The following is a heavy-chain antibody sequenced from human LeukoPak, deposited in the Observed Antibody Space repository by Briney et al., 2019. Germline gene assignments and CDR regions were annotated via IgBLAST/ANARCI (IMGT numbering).Heavy chain of an antibody. CDR3: AKEVGDTAMVTYYYYMDV. V-gene: IGHV3-73*01. Sequence: PGGSLRLSCAASGFTFSGSAMHWVRQASGKGLEWVGRIRSKANSYATAYAASVKGRFALSRDDSKNTAYLQMNSLKTEDTAVYYCAKEVGDTAMVTYYYYMDVWGKGTTVTVSS. CDR2: IRSKANSYAT. D-gene: IGHD5-18*01. J-gene: IGHJ6*03. CDR1: GFTFSGSA.